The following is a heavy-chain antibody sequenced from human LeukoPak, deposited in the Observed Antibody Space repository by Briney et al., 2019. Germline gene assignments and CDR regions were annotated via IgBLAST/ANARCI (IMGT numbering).Heavy chain of an antibody. CDR1: GGSISSSSYY. V-gene: IGHV4-39*07. Sequence: PSETLSLTCTVSGGSISSSSYYWGWIRQPPGKGLEWIGSIYYSGSTYYNPSLKSRVTISVDTSKNQFSLKLSSVTAADTAVYYCARVALYCSGGSCYGLDAFDIWGQGTMVTVSS. CDR3: ARVALYCSGGSCYGLDAFDI. CDR2: IYYSGST. J-gene: IGHJ3*02. D-gene: IGHD2-15*01.